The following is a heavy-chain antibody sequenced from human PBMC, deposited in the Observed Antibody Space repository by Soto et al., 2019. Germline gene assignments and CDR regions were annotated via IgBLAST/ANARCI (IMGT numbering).Heavy chain of an antibody. Sequence: GGSLRLSCAASGFTFSSYAMSWVRQAPGKGLEWVSAISGSGGSTYYADSVKGRFTISRDNSKNTLYLQMNSLRAEDTAVYYCATTRKDSSSSTTDYFDYWDQGTLVTVSS. CDR2: ISGSGGST. CDR3: ATTRKDSSSSTTDYFDY. V-gene: IGHV3-23*01. J-gene: IGHJ4*02. D-gene: IGHD6-6*01. CDR1: GFTFSSYA.